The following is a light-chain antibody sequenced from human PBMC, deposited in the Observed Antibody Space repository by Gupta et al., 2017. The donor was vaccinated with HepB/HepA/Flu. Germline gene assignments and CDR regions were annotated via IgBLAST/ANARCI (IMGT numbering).Light chain of an antibody. CDR3: QQYIQYPLT. V-gene: IGKV1-5*03. CDR2: NGS. CDR1: QTISSC. J-gene: IGKJ1*01. Sequence: DIQMTQSPSTLSASVGDRVPITCRASQTISSCLAWYQQKPGKSPQPLIYNGSRLGSGVPSSFSGSGSGTDFTLTISSVEADDAGTYYCQQYIQYPLTFGQGTKVEIK.